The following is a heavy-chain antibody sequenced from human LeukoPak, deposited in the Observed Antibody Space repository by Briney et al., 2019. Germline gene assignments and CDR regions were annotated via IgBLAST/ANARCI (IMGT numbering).Heavy chain of an antibody. V-gene: IGHV3-23*01. CDR1: GFTFSSYA. CDR2: ISGSGDTT. Sequence: GGSLRLSCAASGFTFSSYAMSWVRQAPGGGLEWVSAISGSGDTTYHADSVKGRFTISRDNSKNTLYLQMNSLRAEDAAVYYCAKDIVVVTAILFDYWGQGTLVTVSS. D-gene: IGHD2-21*02. J-gene: IGHJ4*02. CDR3: AKDIVVVTAILFDY.